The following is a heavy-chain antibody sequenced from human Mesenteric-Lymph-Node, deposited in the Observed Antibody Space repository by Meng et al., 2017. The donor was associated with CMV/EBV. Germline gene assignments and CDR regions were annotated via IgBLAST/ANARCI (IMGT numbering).Heavy chain of an antibody. CDR2: ISGSGGNT. CDR1: GFTFSSYA. V-gene: IGHV3-23*01. CDR3: AKELHSGSYYGDSFDI. J-gene: IGHJ3*02. Sequence: GGSLRLSCAASGFTFSSYAMSWVRQAPGKGLEWVSTISGSGGNTYYADSMKGRFTISRDNSKNTLYLQMNSLRAEDAAVYYCAKELHSGSYYGDSFDIWGQGTMVTVSS. D-gene: IGHD1-26*01.